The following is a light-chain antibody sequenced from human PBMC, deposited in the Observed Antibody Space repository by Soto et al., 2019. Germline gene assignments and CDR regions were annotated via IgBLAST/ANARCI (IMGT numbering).Light chain of an antibody. CDR1: QGINKF. CDR3: QQYESFPLT. CDR2: TAS. Sequence: DIQMTQSPSSLSASVGDSVTITCRASQGINKFLAWFQQIPGTAPKSLISTASHLQSGVPSRFSGSGSGPHFTLTINNLQPEDFATYYCQQYESFPLTFGGGTRVEIK. J-gene: IGKJ4*01. V-gene: IGKV1-16*01.